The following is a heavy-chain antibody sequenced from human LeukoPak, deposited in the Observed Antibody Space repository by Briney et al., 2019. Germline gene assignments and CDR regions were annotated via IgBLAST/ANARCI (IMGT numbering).Heavy chain of an antibody. J-gene: IGHJ4*02. CDR3: AKGVREIAAWGGSDY. CDR1: GCTVDDYA. Sequence: PGGSLRLSCAASGCTVDDYAMHWVRQAPGKGLEWVAIISCDGGSTYYADSVKGRFTISRDNSKNSLYLHMNSLRAEDTALYYCAKGVREIAAWGGSDYWGQGTLVTVSS. CDR2: ISCDGGST. D-gene: IGHD3-10*01. V-gene: IGHV3-43D*04.